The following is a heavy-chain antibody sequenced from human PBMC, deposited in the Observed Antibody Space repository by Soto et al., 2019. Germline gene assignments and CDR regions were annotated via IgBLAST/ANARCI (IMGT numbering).Heavy chain of an antibody. CDR3: ARRRRFLEWLWPVYYYYGMDV. CDR2: INHSGST. D-gene: IGHD3-3*01. J-gene: IGHJ6*02. Sequence: SETLSLTCAVYGGSFSGYYWSWIRQPPGKGLEWIGEINHSGSTNYNPSLKSRVTISVDTSKNQFSLKLSSVTAADTAVYYCARRRRFLEWLWPVYYYYGMDVWGQGTTVTVS. CDR1: GGSFSGYY. V-gene: IGHV4-34*01.